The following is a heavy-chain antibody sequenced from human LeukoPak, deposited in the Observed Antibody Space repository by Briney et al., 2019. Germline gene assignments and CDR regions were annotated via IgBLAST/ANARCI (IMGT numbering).Heavy chain of an antibody. CDR1: GSSISTYY. CDR3: ARVDSNNWYDSRGYFDY. CDR2: IYYSGSA. V-gene: IGHV4-59*01. D-gene: IGHD3-3*01. J-gene: IGHJ4*02. Sequence: SETLSLTCTVSGSSISTYYWSWIRQPPGKGLEWIGYIYYSGSANYNPSLKSRVTISVDTSKNQFSLKLSSVTSADTSVYYCARVDSNNWYDSRGYFDYWSQGTLDTVSS.